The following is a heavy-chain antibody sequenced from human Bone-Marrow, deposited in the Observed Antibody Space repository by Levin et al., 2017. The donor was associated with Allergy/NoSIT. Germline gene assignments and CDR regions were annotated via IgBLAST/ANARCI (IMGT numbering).Heavy chain of an antibody. CDR1: GGSFSGYY. Sequence: SCAVYGGSFSGYYWSWIRQPPGKGLEWIGEINHSGSTNYNPSLKSRVTISVDTSKNQFSLKLSSVTAADTAVYYCARGRRTQQAAGTCYMDVWGKGTTVTVSS. D-gene: IGHD6-13*01. CDR2: INHSGST. J-gene: IGHJ6*03. CDR3: ARGRRTQQAAGTCYMDV. V-gene: IGHV4-34*01.